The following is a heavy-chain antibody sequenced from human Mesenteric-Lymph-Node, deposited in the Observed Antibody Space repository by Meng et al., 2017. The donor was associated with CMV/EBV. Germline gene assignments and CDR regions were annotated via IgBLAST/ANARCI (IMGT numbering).Heavy chain of an antibody. D-gene: IGHD5-18*01. V-gene: IGHV3-48*03. Sequence: GESLKISCAASGFTFSSYEMNWVRQAPGKGLEWLSHVSSSGSTIYYADSVRGRCTISRDNAKNSLYLQMNSLRAEDTAVYYCARGGSSDTRGYSYGYGDYWGQGTLVTVSS. CDR3: ARGGSSDTRGYSYGYGDY. J-gene: IGHJ4*02. CDR2: VSSSGSTI. CDR1: GFTFSSYE.